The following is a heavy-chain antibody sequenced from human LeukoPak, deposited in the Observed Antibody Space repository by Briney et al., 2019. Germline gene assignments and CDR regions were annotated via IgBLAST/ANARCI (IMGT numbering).Heavy chain of an antibody. V-gene: IGHV3-53*01. CDR2: IYSGGST. J-gene: IGHJ6*03. Sequence: GGSLRLSCAASGFTVSSNYMSWVRQAPGKGLKWVSVIYSGGSTYYADSVKGRFTISRDNSKNTLYLQINSLRVEDTAVYYCASDYPLYFYYTDVWGKGTTVTVSS. CDR1: GFTVSSNY. CDR3: ASDYPLYFYYTDV.